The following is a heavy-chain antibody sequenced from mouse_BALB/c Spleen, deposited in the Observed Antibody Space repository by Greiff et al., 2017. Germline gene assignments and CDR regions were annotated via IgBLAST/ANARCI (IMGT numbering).Heavy chain of an antibody. CDR2: IDPANGNT. J-gene: IGHJ3*01. D-gene: IGHD2-1*01. CDR1: GFNIKDTY. V-gene: IGHV14-3*02. Sequence: DVKLQESGAELVKPGASVKLSCTASGFNIKDTYMHWVKQRPEQGLEWIGRIDPANGNTKYDPKFQGKATITADTSSNTAYLQLSSLTSEDTAVYYCARSSTIAYWGQGTLVTVSA. CDR3: ARSSTIAY.